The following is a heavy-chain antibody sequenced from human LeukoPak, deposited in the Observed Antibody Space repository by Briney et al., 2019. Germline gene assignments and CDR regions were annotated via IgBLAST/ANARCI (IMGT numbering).Heavy chain of an antibody. D-gene: IGHD2-2*01. Sequence: GGSLRLSCAASGFPFSSYAMHWVRQAPGKGLEYVSAISSNEGSTSYANSVKGRFTISRDNSKNTLYLQMGSLRAEDMAVYYCARSSIVVVSILDYWGQGTLVTVSS. V-gene: IGHV3-64*01. CDR3: ARSSIVVVSILDY. CDR1: GFPFSSYA. J-gene: IGHJ4*02. CDR2: ISSNEGST.